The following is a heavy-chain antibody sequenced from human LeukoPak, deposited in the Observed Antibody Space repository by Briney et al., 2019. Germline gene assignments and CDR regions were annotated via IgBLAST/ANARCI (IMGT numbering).Heavy chain of an antibody. Sequence: GGSLRLSCAASGFTFNSYAMSWVRQAPGKGLEWVSVIYSGGSTYYADSVKGRFTISRDNSKNTLYLQMNSLRAEDTAVYYCARDRCYFDYWGQGTLVTVSS. CDR3: ARDRCYFDY. CDR2: IYSGGST. CDR1: GFTFNSYA. V-gene: IGHV3-66*01. J-gene: IGHJ4*02.